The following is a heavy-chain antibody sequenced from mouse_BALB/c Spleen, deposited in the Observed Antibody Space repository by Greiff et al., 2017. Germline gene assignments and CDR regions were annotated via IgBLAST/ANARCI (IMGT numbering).Heavy chain of an antibody. CDR2: IYPYNGGT. CDR1: GYTFTDYN. D-gene: IGHD1-1*01. CDR3: ALYYGSSYDAMDY. V-gene: IGHV1S29*02. J-gene: IGHJ4*01. Sequence: EVKLQESGPELVKPGASVKISCKASGYTFTDYNMHWVKQSHGKSLEWIGYIYPYNGGTGYNQKFKSKATLTVDNSSSTAYMELRSLTSEDSAVYYCALYYGSSYDAMDYWGQGTSVTVSS.